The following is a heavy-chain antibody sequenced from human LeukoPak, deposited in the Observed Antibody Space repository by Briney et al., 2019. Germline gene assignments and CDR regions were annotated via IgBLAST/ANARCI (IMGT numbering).Heavy chain of an antibody. V-gene: IGHV5-51*01. D-gene: IGHD2-2*01. CDR3: ARLRRIVVIPAAPNWFDP. CDR2: IYPGDSDT. J-gene: IGHJ5*02. CDR1: GYSFTSYW. Sequence: GGSLRLSCKGSGYSFTSYWIGWVRQMPGKGLEWMGIIYPGDSDTRYSPSFQGQVTISADKSISTAYLQWSSLKASDTAMYYCARLRRIVVIPAAPNWFDPWGQGTLATVSS.